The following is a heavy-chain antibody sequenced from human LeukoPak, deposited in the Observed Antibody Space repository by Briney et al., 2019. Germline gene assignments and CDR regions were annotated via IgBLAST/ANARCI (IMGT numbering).Heavy chain of an antibody. D-gene: IGHD2-21*02. V-gene: IGHV4-38-2*02. CDR1: DYSISSAYY. J-gene: IGHJ4*02. CDR3: ARDQAYCGGDCYFDF. CDR2: IYHSGST. Sequence: SETLSLTCAVSDYSISSAYYWGWIRRPPGKGLEWIGRIYHSGSTDYNPSLKSRVTISVDTSKNQFSLKLRSVTAADTAVYYCARDQAYCGGDCYFDFWGQGTLVTVSS.